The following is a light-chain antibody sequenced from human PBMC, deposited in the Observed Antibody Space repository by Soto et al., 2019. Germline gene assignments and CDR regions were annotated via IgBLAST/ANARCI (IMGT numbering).Light chain of an antibody. CDR2: GAS. J-gene: IGKJ1*01. CDR1: QGVSGSY. V-gene: IGKV3-20*01. Sequence: EIVLTQSPGTLSLSPGERATLSCRASQGVSGSYLAWYQQKPGQAPRLLIYGASSRATGIPNRFSGSVSGTDFTLTIRRLEPEDFAVYYCQHYGSSPRTFGQGTKVEIK. CDR3: QHYGSSPRT.